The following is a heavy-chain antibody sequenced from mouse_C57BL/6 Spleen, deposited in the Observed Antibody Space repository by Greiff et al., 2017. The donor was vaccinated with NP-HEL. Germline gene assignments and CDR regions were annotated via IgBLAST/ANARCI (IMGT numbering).Heavy chain of an antibody. CDR2: ISYDGSN. CDR3: ARGGLITLTY. CDR1: GYSITSGYY. J-gene: IGHJ3*01. D-gene: IGHD1-1*01. V-gene: IGHV3-6*01. Sequence: VQLKESGPGLVKPSQSLSLTCSVTGYSITSGYYWNWIRQFPGNKLEWMGYISYDGSNNYNPSLKNRISITRDTSKNQFFLKLNSVTTEDTATYYCARGGLITLTYWGQGTLVTVSA.